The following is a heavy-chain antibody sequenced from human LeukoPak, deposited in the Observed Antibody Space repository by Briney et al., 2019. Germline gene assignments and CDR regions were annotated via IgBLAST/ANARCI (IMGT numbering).Heavy chain of an antibody. Sequence: LAGGSLRLSCAASGFTFADHAMHWVRHAPGKGLEWVSIISGDGGSTYYADSVKGRFTISRDNSKDSLYLQMNSLRTEDTAFYYCAKDRYCFSTSCYAPFDHWGQGTLVTVSS. CDR1: GFTFADHA. V-gene: IGHV3-43*02. J-gene: IGHJ4*02. CDR3: AKDRYCFSTSCYAPFDH. D-gene: IGHD2-2*01. CDR2: ISGDGGST.